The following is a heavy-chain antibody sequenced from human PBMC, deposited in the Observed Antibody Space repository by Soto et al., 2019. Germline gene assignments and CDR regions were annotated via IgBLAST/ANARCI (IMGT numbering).Heavy chain of an antibody. CDR1: GGSFSGYY. CDR3: ARGVSTSMIVVVITRTYFDY. CDR2: INHSGST. J-gene: IGHJ4*02. Sequence: SETLSLTCAVYGGSFSGYYWSWIRQPPGKGLEWIGEINHSGSTNYNPSLKSRVTISVDTSKNQFSLKLSSVTAADTAVYYCARGVSTSMIVVVITRTYFDYWGQGTLVTVSS. V-gene: IGHV4-34*01. D-gene: IGHD3-22*01.